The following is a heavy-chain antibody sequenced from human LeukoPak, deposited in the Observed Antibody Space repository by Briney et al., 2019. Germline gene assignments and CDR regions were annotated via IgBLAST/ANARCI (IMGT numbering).Heavy chain of an antibody. Sequence: SETLSLTCTVSGGSINSYYWSWLRQPAGKGLEWIGRIYSSGSTTYNPSLKSRVTMSVDTSKNQFSLRLSSVTAADTAVYYCARVQYLRTDWFDPWGQGTLVTVSS. V-gene: IGHV4-4*07. CDR1: GGSINSYY. CDR2: IYSSGST. D-gene: IGHD2-2*01. CDR3: ARVQYLRTDWFDP. J-gene: IGHJ5*02.